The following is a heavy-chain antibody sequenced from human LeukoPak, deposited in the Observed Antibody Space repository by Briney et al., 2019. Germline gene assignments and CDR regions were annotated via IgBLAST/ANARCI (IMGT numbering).Heavy chain of an antibody. V-gene: IGHV1-69*13. CDR1: GGTFSSYA. D-gene: IGHD1-26*01. J-gene: IGHJ4*02. CDR3: ASIRSGSYRNFDY. CDR2: IIPIFGTA. Sequence: SVKVSCKASGGTFSSYAISWVRQAPGQGLEWMGGIIPIFGTANYAQRFQGRVTITADESTSTAYMELSSLRSEDTAVYYCASIRSGSYRNFDYWGQGTLVTVSS.